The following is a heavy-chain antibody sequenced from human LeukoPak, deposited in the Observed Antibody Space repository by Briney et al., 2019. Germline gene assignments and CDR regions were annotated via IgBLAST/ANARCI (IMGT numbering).Heavy chain of an antibody. J-gene: IGHJ3*01. V-gene: IGHV3-7*01. CDR1: GFTFSSYW. D-gene: IGHD2-15*01. Sequence: GGSLRLSCAASGFTFSSYWMTWVRQAPGKGLEWVANIFEDGSEKNYVDSVRGRFTISRDNAKNSLYLQMDSLRDEDTAMYYCARDVSPPTRGGDCSGGTCYYDAFDLWGQGTMVTVSS. CDR3: ARDVSPPTRGGDCSGGTCYYDAFDL. CDR2: IFEDGSEK.